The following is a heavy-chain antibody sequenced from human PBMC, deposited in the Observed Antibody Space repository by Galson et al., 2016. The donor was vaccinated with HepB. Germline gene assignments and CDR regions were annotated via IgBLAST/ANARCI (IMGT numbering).Heavy chain of an antibody. CDR1: GFTFRSYT. D-gene: IGHD1-7*01. J-gene: IGHJ4*02. V-gene: IGHV3-21*01. CDR2: ISRGSSNI. CDR3: ARGKGPKNWNLYFDN. Sequence: SLRLSCAGSGFTFRSYTMNWVRQAPGKGLEWVSSISRGSSNIYYADSVMGRFTISRDDAKNSLYLQMNSLRADDTAVYYCARGKGPKNWNLYFDNWGQGSRVTVAS.